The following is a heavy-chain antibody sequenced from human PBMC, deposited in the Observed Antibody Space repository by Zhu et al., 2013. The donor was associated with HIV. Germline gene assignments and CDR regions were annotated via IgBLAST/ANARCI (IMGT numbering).Heavy chain of an antibody. J-gene: IGHJ4*02. D-gene: IGHD2-2*01. V-gene: IGHV1-69*01. CDR1: GGTFSSYA. CDR3: ARRGADCSSTSCYDTPFDY. Sequence: QVQLVQSGAEVKKPGSSVKVSCKASGGTFSSYAISWVRQAPGQGLEWMGGIIPIFGTANYAQKFQGRVTITADESTSTAYMELSSLRSEDTAVYYCARRGADCSSTSCYDTPFDYWGQGTLVTVSS. CDR2: IIPIFGTA.